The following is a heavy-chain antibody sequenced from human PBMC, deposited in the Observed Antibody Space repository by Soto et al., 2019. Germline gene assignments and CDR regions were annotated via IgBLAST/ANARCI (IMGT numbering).Heavy chain of an antibody. Sequence: PGGSLRLSCAASGFTFSSYSMNWVRQAPGKGLEWVSSISSSSSYIYYADSVKGRFTISRDNAKNSLYLQMKSLRAEDTAVYYCAREFLGELLTEDYYYYYGMDVWGQGTTVTVSS. V-gene: IGHV3-21*01. CDR1: GFTFSSYS. D-gene: IGHD3-10*01. CDR2: ISSSSSYI. J-gene: IGHJ6*02. CDR3: AREFLGELLTEDYYYYYGMDV.